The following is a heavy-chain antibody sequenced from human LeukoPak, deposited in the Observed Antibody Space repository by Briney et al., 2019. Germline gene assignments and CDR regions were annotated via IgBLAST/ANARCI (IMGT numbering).Heavy chain of an antibody. J-gene: IGHJ4*02. D-gene: IGHD3-10*01. CDR2: TYNVGTT. Sequence: GGSLRLSCAASGFTFSSYAMSWVRQAPGKGLEWVSITYNVGTTYYTDSVKGRFTISRDNSKNTLYLQMNSLRADDTAVYYCARCYGSGSYYFWGQGTLVTVSS. CDR1: GFTFSSYA. CDR3: ARCYGSGSYYF. V-gene: IGHV3-66*01.